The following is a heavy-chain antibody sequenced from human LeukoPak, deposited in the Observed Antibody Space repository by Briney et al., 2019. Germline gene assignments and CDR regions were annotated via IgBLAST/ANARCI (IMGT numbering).Heavy chain of an antibody. V-gene: IGHV3-23*01. D-gene: IGHD3-22*01. J-gene: IGHJ4*02. CDR2: ISGSGGST. CDR1: GFTFSSYA. Sequence: TGGSLRLSCAASGFTFSSYAMSWVRQAPGKGLDWVTAISGSGGSTYYADSVKCRFTYSRDNSNNTLYLQMNSLRAEDTAVYYCAKDHYYDSAYYFDYWGQGTLVTVSS. CDR3: AKDHYYDSAYYFDY.